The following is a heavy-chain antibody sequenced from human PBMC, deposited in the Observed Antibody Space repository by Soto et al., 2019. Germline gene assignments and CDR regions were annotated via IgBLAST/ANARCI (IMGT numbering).Heavy chain of an antibody. CDR2: IIPIFGTA. CDR3: ARGLGQQHIYYYYNGMDV. V-gene: IGHV1-69*01. CDR1: GGTFSSYA. D-gene: IGHD6-13*01. Sequence: QVQLVQSGAEVTKPGSSVKVSCKASGGTFSSYAISWVRQAPGQGLEWMGGIIPIFGTANYAQKFQGRVTITADESTSTAYMELSSLRSGDTAVYYCARGLGQQHIYYYYNGMDVWGQGTTVTVSS. J-gene: IGHJ6*02.